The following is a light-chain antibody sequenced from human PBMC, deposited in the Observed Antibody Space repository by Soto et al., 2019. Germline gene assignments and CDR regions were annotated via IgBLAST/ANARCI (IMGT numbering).Light chain of an antibody. CDR3: SSYTGSNTPVV. J-gene: IGLJ2*01. Sequence: QSALTQPASVSGSPGQSITISCTGTSSDVGGYNYVSWYQQNPGKAPNLIIFDVSNRPSGVSNRFSGSKSGNSASLTISGLQAEDEADYYCSSYTGSNTPVVFGGGTKVTVL. CDR1: SSDVGGYNY. V-gene: IGLV2-14*01. CDR2: DVS.